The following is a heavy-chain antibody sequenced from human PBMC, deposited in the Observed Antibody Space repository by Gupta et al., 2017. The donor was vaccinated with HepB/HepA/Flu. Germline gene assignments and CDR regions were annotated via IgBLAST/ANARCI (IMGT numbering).Heavy chain of an antibody. Sequence: QLQESGPGLVKPSGTLSLTCSVSGDSINDGSYFWGWIRQSPGKGLEYIGSIYSAGTTYYNPSLHSRVTISLDTSKNDSSLKLTSVTAADTAVYYCARAPPNIAPNWFDSWGPGTLVTVSS. CDR2: IYSAGTT. J-gene: IGHJ5*01. CDR3: ARAPPNIAPNWFDS. CDR1: GDSINDGSYF. D-gene: IGHD6-13*01. V-gene: IGHV4-39*02.